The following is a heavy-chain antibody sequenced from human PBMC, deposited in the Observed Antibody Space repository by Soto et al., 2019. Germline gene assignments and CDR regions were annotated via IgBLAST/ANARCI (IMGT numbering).Heavy chain of an antibody. V-gene: IGHV3-21*01. Sequence: GGSLRLSCAASGFTFSSYSMNWVRQAPGKGLEWVSSISSSSSYIYYADSVKGRFTISRDNAKNSLYPQMNSLRAEDTAVYYCARTRSSGAFDIWGQGTMVTVSS. CDR2: ISSSSSYI. CDR3: ARTRSSGAFDI. D-gene: IGHD6-6*01. CDR1: GFTFSSYS. J-gene: IGHJ3*02.